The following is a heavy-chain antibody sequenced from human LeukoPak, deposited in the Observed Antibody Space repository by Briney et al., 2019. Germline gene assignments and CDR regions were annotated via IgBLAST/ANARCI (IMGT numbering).Heavy chain of an antibody. CDR2: IRYDGSNK. D-gene: IGHD4-17*01. J-gene: IGHJ4*02. CDR3: AKDNDYGDYGHFDY. Sequence: GXXLRLSCAASGFTFSSYGMHWVRQAPGKGLEWVAFIRYDGSNKYYAASVNGRFTISRDNSKNTLYLQMNSLRAEDTAVYYCAKDNDYGDYGHFDYWGQGTLVTVSS. V-gene: IGHV3-30*02. CDR1: GFTFSSYG.